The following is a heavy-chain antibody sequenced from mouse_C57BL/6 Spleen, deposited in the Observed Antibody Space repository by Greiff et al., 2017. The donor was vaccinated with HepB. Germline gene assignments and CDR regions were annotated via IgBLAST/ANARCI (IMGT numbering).Heavy chain of an antibody. CDR2: IDPSDSYT. CDR3: ARGLVFAY. V-gene: IGHV1-69*01. J-gene: IGHJ3*01. D-gene: IGHD4-1*01. CDR1: GYTFTSYW. Sequence: QVQLKQPGAELVMPGASVKLTCKASGYTFTSYWMHWVKQRPGQGLEWIGEIDPSDSYTNYNQKFKGKSTLTVDKSSSTAYMQLSSLTSEDSAVYYCARGLVFAYWGQGTLVTVSA.